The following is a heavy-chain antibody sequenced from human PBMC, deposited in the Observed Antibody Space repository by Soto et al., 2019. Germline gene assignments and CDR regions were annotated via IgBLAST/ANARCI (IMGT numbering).Heavy chain of an antibody. CDR1: GYGFTTYV. Sequence: QIHLVQSGAEVKKPGASVKVSCKGSGYGFTTYVITWVRQAPGQGLEWMAWISAHNGNTNYAQKLQGRVTVTRDTSTSTDYMELRSLRSDDTAVYYCARGRYGDYWGQGALVTVSS. J-gene: IGHJ4*02. V-gene: IGHV1-18*01. D-gene: IGHD1-1*01. CDR3: ARGRYGDY. CDR2: ISAHNGNT.